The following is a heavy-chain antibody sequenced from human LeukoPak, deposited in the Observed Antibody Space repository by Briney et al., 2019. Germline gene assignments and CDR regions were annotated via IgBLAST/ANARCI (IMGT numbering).Heavy chain of an antibody. V-gene: IGHV4-34*01. CDR2: INHSGST. J-gene: IGHJ4*02. D-gene: IGHD3-10*01. Sequence: SETLSLTCAVYGGSFSGYYWSWIRQPPGKGLEWIGEINHSGSTNYNPSLKSRVTISVDTSKNQFSLKLSSVTAADTAVYYCARKAAAMVRGVIRKPLDYWGQGTLVTVSS. CDR1: GGSFSGYY. CDR3: ARKAAAMVRGVIRKPLDY.